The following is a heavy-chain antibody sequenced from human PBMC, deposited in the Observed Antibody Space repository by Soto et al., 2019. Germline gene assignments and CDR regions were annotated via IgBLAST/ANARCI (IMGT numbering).Heavy chain of an antibody. CDR2: ISHSGIT. V-gene: IGHV4-4*02. CDR1: GGSITSANW. CDR3: ARVLRGWFDH. Sequence: PSETLSLTCAVSGGSITSANWWTWVRQPPGGGLEWIGEISHSGITNYKASLKSRVTMSVDKTKNDVSLKLTSVTAADTAVYYCARVLRGWFDHWGQGTPVT. J-gene: IGHJ5*02.